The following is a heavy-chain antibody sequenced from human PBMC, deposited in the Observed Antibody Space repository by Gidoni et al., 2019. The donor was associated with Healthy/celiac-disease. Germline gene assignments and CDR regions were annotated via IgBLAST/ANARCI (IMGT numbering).Heavy chain of an antibody. CDR1: GFTFSSYA. CDR2: ISSNGGST. J-gene: IGHJ3*02. D-gene: IGHD2-15*01. Sequence: EVQLVESGGGLVQPGGSLRLSCAASGFTFSSYAMHWVRQAPGKRLEYVSAISSNGGSTYYANSVKGRFTISRDNSKNTLYLQMGSLRAEDMAVYYCARSPDRDIVVVVAATAFDIWGQGTMVTVSS. CDR3: ARSPDRDIVVVVAATAFDI. V-gene: IGHV3-64*01.